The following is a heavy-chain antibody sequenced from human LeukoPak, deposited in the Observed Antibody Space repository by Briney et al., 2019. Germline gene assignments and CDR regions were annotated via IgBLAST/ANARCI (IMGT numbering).Heavy chain of an antibody. CDR2: IYYSGST. J-gene: IGHJ3*02. Sequence: SETLSLTCTVSGGSISSYYWSWIRQPPGKGLEWIGYIYYSGSTNYNPSLRSRVIISVDRSKNQFSLKLSSVTAADTAVYYCARGIFGVIINAFDIWGQGTMVTVSS. D-gene: IGHD3-3*01. CDR3: ARGIFGVIINAFDI. V-gene: IGHV4-59*01. CDR1: GGSISSYY.